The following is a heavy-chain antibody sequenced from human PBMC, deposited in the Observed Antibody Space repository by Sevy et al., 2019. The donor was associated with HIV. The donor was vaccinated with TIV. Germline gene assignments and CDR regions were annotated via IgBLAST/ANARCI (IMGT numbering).Heavy chain of an antibody. V-gene: IGHV4-59*01. CDR1: GDSISSYF. D-gene: IGHD2-15*01. Sequence: SETLSLTCNVSGDSISSYFWSWFRQPPGKGLEWIGYIYYSGSSEYNPSLRSRVTVSIDTSKKYLSMKLTSVTTADTAVYYCARDSAVVPRALVYWGQGTLVTVSS. CDR3: ARDSAVVPRALVY. CDR2: IYYSGSS. J-gene: IGHJ4*02.